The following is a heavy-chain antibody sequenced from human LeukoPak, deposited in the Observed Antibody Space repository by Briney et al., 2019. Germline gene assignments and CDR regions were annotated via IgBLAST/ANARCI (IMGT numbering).Heavy chain of an antibody. V-gene: IGHV3-74*01. CDR2: ISDGGSTT. Sequence: GGSLRLSCAASGFTFNNYALSWVRQAPGKGLVWVSRISDGGSTTTYADSVKGRFTISRDNAKNTLYLQMNGLRAEDTAVYYCSRSAYYDGSGNYYDYWGQGTLVTVSS. D-gene: IGHD3-22*01. CDR3: SRSAYYDGSGNYYDY. J-gene: IGHJ4*02. CDR1: GFTFNNYA.